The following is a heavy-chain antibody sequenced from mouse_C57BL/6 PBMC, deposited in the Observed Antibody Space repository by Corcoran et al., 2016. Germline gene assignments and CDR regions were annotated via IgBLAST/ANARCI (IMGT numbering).Heavy chain of an antibody. V-gene: IGHV9-3*01. J-gene: IGHJ1*03. Sequence: QHQLEQSGPELKKHGETVKISCKASGYTFTTYGMSWVKQAPGQDLKGIAWLNTYSGVPTYADDGKGRFAFSVNTAASTAFTQINNLRDEDTGTYFCVRDSNWYSYVCGTGTTVTVSS. CDR3: VRDSNWYSYV. CDR2: LNTYSGVP. D-gene: IGHD2-5*01. CDR1: GYTFTTYG.